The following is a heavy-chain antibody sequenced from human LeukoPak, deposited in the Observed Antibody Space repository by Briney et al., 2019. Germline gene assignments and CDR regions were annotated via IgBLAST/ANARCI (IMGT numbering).Heavy chain of an antibody. CDR2: ITWNAEKT. D-gene: IGHD6-19*01. CDR1: GFTFDDYG. V-gene: IGHV3-20*04. J-gene: IGHJ4*02. Sequence: GGSLRLSCAASGFTFDDYGMSWVRLAPGRGLEWVSGITWNAEKTAYAETVKGRFTISRDNAKNSLYLQTNSLSAEDTALYYCARDWRSGYSIDNWGQGTPVTVSS. CDR3: ARDWRSGYSIDN.